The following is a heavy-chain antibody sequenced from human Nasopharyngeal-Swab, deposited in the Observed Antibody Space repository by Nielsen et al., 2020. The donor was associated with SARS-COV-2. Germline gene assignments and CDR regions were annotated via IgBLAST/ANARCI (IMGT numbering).Heavy chain of an antibody. CDR1: GFTFSSYW. V-gene: IGHV3-74*01. Sequence: GESLKISCAASGFTFSSYWMRWVRQAPGKGLVWVSRINSDGSSTSYADSVKGRFTISRDNAKNTLYLQMNSLRAEDTAVYYCARAFRYYYMDVWGKGTTVTVSS. J-gene: IGHJ6*03. CDR2: INSDGSST. CDR3: ARAFRYYYMDV.